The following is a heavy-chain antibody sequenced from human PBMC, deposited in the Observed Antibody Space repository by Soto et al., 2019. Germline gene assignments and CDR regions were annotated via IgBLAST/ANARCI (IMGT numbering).Heavy chain of an antibody. CDR3: ARYLRGEQQLVRNTHYYYYMDV. D-gene: IGHD6-13*01. V-gene: IGHV4-59*01. J-gene: IGHJ6*03. CDR1: GGSISSYY. Sequence: PSETLSLTCTVSGGSISSYYWSWIRQPPGKGLEWIGYIYYSGSTNYNPSLKSRVTISVDTSKNQFSLKLSSVTAADTAVYYCARYLRGEQQLVRNTHYYYYMDVWGKGTTVTVSS. CDR2: IYYSGST.